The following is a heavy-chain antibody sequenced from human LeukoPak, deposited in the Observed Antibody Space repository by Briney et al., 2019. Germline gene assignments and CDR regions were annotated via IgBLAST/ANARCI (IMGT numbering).Heavy chain of an antibody. J-gene: IGHJ6*03. CDR3: ARDPPYSSSWYSYMDV. CDR1: GGSFSGYY. V-gene: IGHV4-34*01. CDR2: INHSGST. Sequence: SETLSLTCAVYGGSFSGYYWSWIRQPPGKGLEWIGEINHSGSTNYNPSLKSRVTISVDTSKNQFSLKVNSVTAADTAVYYCARDPPYSSSWYSYMDVWGKGTTVTVSS. D-gene: IGHD6-13*01.